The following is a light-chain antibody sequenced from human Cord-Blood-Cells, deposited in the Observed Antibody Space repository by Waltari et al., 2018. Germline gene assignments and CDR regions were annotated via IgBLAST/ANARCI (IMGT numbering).Light chain of an antibody. CDR2: GAS. CDR3: QQYNNWPPT. CDR1: QSVSSN. J-gene: IGKJ1*01. Sequence: EIVMTQSTATLSVSPGERATPSCRASQSVSSNLAWYQQKPGQAPRLLIYGASTRATGIPARFSGSGSGTEFTLTISSLQSEDFAVYYCQQYNNWPPTFGQGTKVEIK. V-gene: IGKV3-15*01.